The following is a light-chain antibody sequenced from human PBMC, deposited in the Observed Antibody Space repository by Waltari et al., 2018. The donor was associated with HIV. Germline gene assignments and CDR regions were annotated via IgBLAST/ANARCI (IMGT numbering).Light chain of an antibody. J-gene: IGKJ4*01. Sequence: DIVMTQSPDSLAVSLGERATINCKSSQSVLYSSNNKNYLAWYLQKPGQPPKLLIYWASTRESGVPDRFTGSGSGTDFQLTITSLQAEDVAVYYCQQYYSTPLAFGGGTRVEIK. CDR3: QQYYSTPLA. CDR2: WAS. CDR1: QSVLYSSNNKNY. V-gene: IGKV4-1*01.